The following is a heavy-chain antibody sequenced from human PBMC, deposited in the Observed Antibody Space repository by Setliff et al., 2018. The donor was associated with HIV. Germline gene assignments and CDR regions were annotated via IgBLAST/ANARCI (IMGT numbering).Heavy chain of an antibody. CDR1: GYSISSDYY. CDR3: AREDTTGHYSLSAFDI. D-gene: IGHD3-22*01. CDR2: ITPTGDT. Sequence: SETLSLTCTVSGYSISSDYYWGWIRQPPGKGLEWIGEITPTGDTNYIPSLKSRVAMSLDTSKNQFSLKLRSVTAADTAVYYCAREDTTGHYSLSAFDIWGQGTLVTVSS. V-gene: IGHV4-38-2*02. J-gene: IGHJ3*02.